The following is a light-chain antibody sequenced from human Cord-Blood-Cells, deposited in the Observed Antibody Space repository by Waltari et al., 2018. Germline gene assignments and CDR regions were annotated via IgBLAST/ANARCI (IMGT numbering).Light chain of an antibody. V-gene: IGKV2-30*01. J-gene: IGKJ4*01. CDR3: MQGTHWLT. Sequence: DVVMTQYQLSLPVTLGQPAFISCSSSQSLVYSEGNPYLNWFQQREGQAPRRLIYKVSNRDSGVPDRFSGSGSGTDFTLKISRVEAEDVGVYYCMQGTHWLTFGGGTKVEIK. CDR2: KVS. CDR1: QSLVYSEGNPY.